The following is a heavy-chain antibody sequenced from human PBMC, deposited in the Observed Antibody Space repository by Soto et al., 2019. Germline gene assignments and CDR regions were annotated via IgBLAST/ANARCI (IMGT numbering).Heavy chain of an antibody. D-gene: IGHD2-15*01. Sequence: PGGSLRLSCAASGFTFSSYWMHWVRQAPGRGLVWVSRINSDGSSTSYADSVKGRFTISRDNAKNTLYLQMNSLRAEDTAVYYCARWLGYCSGGSCHSINWFDPWGQGTLVTVSS. V-gene: IGHV3-74*01. CDR1: GFTFSSYW. CDR2: INSDGSST. J-gene: IGHJ5*02. CDR3: ARWLGYCSGGSCHSINWFDP.